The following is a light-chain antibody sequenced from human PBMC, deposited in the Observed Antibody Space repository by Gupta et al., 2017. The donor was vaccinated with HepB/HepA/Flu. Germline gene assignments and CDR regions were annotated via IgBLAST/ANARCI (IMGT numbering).Light chain of an antibody. CDR3: CSYASTSTLL. CDR1: SRDIGSYNL. CDR2: EVS. Sequence: QSALTQHASVSGSPGQSINISSTGTSRDIGSYNLVSWYQQYPAKAPKLMIYEVSKRTSGVTNRFSVSKSVNTAALTISGLQAEDDADYYCCSYASTSTLLFGGGTKLTVL. J-gene: IGLJ2*01. V-gene: IGLV2-23*02.